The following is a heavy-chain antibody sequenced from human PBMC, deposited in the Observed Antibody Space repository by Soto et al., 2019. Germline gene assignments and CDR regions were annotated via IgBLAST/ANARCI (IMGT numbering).Heavy chain of an antibody. CDR2: ISYDGSNK. CDR3: AKDLRSHNYFDY. Sequence: GGSLRLSCAASGFTFSSYFMHWVRQAPGKGLEWVAVISYDGSNKYYADYVKGRFTISRDNSKNTLYLQMNSLRAEDTAVYYCAKDLRSHNYFDYWGQGTLLTVSS. V-gene: IGHV3-30*18. CDR1: GFTFSSYF. J-gene: IGHJ4*02.